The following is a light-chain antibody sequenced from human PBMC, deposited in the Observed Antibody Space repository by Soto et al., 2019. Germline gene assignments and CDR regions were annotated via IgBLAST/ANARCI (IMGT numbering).Light chain of an antibody. Sequence: DIPLTQSPSFLSASVGDRVTITCRASQGISTYLAWYQQKSGKAPKLLIYVVSTLQSGVPSRFSGSGSGTEFTVTISSLQPEDLAIYYCQQLYSYPYTFGQGTKLEI. CDR3: QQLYSYPYT. V-gene: IGKV1-9*01. J-gene: IGKJ2*01. CDR2: VVS. CDR1: QGISTY.